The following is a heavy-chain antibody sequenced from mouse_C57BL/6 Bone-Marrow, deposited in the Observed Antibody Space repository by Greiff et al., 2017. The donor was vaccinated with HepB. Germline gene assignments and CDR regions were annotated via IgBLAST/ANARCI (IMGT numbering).Heavy chain of an antibody. J-gene: IGHJ3*01. V-gene: IGHV1-55*01. CDR3: ARDSTSTVVAPGFAY. Sequence: QVQLQQPGAELVKPGASVKMSCKASGYTFTSYWITWVKQRPGQGLEWIGDIYPGSGSTNYNEKFKSKATLTVDTSSSTAYMQLSSLTSEDSAVYYWARDSTSTVVAPGFAYWGQGTRVTVSA. D-gene: IGHD1-1*01. CDR2: IYPGSGST. CDR1: GYTFTSYW.